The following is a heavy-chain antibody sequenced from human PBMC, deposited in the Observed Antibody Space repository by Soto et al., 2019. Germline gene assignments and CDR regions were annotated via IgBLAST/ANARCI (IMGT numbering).Heavy chain of an antibody. J-gene: IGHJ6*02. D-gene: IGHD2-2*02. CDR1: GYTFTGYY. CDR3: ARGYCSSTSCYNSPYYYYGMDV. Sequence: ASVKVSCKASGYTFTGYYMRWVRQAPGQGLEWMGWINPNSGGTNYAQKFQGRVTMTRDTSISTAYMELSRLRSDDTAVYYCARGYCSSTSCYNSPYYYYGMDVWGQGTTVTVSS. V-gene: IGHV1-2*02. CDR2: INPNSGGT.